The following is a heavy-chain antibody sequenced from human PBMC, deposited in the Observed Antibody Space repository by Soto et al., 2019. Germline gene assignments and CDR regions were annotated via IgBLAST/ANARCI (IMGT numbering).Heavy chain of an antibody. V-gene: IGHV1-69*18. J-gene: IGHJ4*02. D-gene: IGHD6-19*01. CDR3: ARDPGIAVVGRGTSFEH. CDR1: GDTFRNYA. CDR2: IIPLFST. Sequence: QVQLVQSGAEVKKPGSSVKVSCKASGDTFRNYAFTWVRQAPGQGLEWMGTIIPLFSTRYAQKFQGRVPMTADESTSTVYMDLSSLKSDDTAVYYCARDPGIAVVGRGTSFEHWGQGTLVTVSS.